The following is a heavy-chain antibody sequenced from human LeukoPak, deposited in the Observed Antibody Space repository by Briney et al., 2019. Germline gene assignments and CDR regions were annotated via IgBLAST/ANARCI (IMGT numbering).Heavy chain of an antibody. Sequence: SETLSLTCTVSGYSISSGYYWGWIRQPPGKGLEWIGYIYYSGSTNYNPSLKSRVTISVDTSKNQFSLKLSSVTAADTAVYYCARDPGVLWFGESQAFDIWGQGTMVTVSS. V-gene: IGHV4-61*01. CDR2: IYYSGST. D-gene: IGHD3-10*01. CDR3: ARDPGVLWFGESQAFDI. J-gene: IGHJ3*02. CDR1: GYSISSGYY.